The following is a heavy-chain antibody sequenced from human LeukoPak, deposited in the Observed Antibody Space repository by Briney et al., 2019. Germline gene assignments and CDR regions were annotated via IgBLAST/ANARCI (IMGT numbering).Heavy chain of an antibody. CDR1: GFTFSSYG. CDR2: IKQDGSEK. V-gene: IGHV3-7*01. Sequence: GGSLRLSCAASGFTFSSYGMSWVRQAPGKGLEWVANIKQDGSEKYYVDSVKGRFTISRDNAKNSLYLQMNSLRAEDTAVYYCARKLYSSSPFDYWGQGTLVTVSS. D-gene: IGHD6-6*01. CDR3: ARKLYSSSPFDY. J-gene: IGHJ4*02.